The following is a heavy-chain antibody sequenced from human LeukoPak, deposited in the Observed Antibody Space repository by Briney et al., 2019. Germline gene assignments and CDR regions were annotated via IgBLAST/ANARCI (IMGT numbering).Heavy chain of an antibody. CDR2: ISGFGEST. CDR1: GFIFFNSA. CDR3: AKGGHRSPFDY. Sequence: GGSLRLSCEASGFIFFNSAMTWVRQAPGKGLEWVSTISGFGESTYHADSVKGRFTISRDQFKSTLYLQMNSLRVEDTAIYYCAKGGHRSPFDYWGQGALVTVSP. D-gene: IGHD2-21*01. V-gene: IGHV3-23*01. J-gene: IGHJ4*02.